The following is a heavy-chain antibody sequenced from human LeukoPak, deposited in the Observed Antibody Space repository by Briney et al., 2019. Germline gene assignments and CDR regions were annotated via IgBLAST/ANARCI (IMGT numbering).Heavy chain of an antibody. CDR2: INPNSGGT. Sequence: ASVKVSCKASGYTFTSYGISWVRQAPGQGLEWMGWINPNSGGTNYAQKFQGRVTMTRDTSISTAYMELSRLRSDDTAVYYCASSSGWLFDYWGQGTLVTVSS. D-gene: IGHD6-19*01. V-gene: IGHV1-2*02. J-gene: IGHJ4*02. CDR1: GYTFTSYG. CDR3: ASSSGWLFDY.